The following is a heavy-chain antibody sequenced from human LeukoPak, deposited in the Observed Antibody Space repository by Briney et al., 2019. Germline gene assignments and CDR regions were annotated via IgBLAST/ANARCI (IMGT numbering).Heavy chain of an antibody. CDR2: IYYSGSA. Sequence: SETLSLTCTVSGGSVNSGTYYWSWIRQPPGKGLEWIGNIYYSGSAYYNPSLKSRVTMSVDTSKNQFSLKLSSVTAADTAVYYCARAPPAAMHLSYYYYMDVWGKGTTVTVSS. J-gene: IGHJ6*03. D-gene: IGHD2-2*01. CDR1: GGSVNSGTYY. CDR3: ARAPPAAMHLSYYYYMDV. V-gene: IGHV4-39*07.